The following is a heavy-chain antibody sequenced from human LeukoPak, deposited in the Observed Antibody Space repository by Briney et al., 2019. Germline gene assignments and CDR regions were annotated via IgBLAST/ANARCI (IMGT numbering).Heavy chain of an antibody. CDR1: GFTFSTYW. CDR3: ARDSYSKDFDY. J-gene: IGHJ4*02. CDR2: ISSSSSYI. D-gene: IGHD6-13*01. Sequence: GGSLRLSCAASGFTFSTYWMNWVRQAPGKGLEWVSSISSSSSYIYYADSVKGRFTISRDNAKNSLYLQMNSLRAEDTAVYYCARDSYSKDFDYWGQGTLVTVSS. V-gene: IGHV3-21*01.